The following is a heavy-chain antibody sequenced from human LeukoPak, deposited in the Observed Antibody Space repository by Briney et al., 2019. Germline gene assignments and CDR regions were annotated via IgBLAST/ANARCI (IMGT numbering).Heavy chain of an antibody. J-gene: IGHJ4*02. CDR2: ISSSGSTI. D-gene: IGHD4-17*01. Sequence: GGSLRLSCAASGFTFSSYAMSWIRQAPGKGLEWVSYISSSGSTIYYADSVKGRFTISRDNSKNTLYLQMNSLRAEGTAVYYCAKGHYGDYVSFDYWGQGTLVTVSS. CDR3: AKGHYGDYVSFDY. V-gene: IGHV3-23*01. CDR1: GFTFSSYA.